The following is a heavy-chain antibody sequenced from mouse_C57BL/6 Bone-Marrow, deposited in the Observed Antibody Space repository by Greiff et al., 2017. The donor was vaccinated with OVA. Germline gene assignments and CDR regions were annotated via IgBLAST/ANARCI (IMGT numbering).Heavy chain of an antibody. CDR2: SRNKANDYTT. CDR3: ARDALDGYYPFDY. V-gene: IGHV7-1*01. D-gene: IGHD2-3*01. CDR1: GFTFSDFY. J-gene: IGHJ2*01. Sequence: EVMLVESGGGLVQSGRSLRLSCATSGFTFSDFYMEWVRQAPGKGLEWIAASRNKANDYTTEYSASVKGRFIVSRDTSQSILYLQMNALRAEDTAIYYCARDALDGYYPFDYWGQGTTLTVSS.